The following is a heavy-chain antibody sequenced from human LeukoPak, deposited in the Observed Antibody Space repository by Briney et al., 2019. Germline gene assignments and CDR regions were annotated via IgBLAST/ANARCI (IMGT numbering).Heavy chain of an antibody. D-gene: IGHD2-21*02. V-gene: IGHV3-7*01. J-gene: IGHJ5*02. CDR2: IKQDGSVK. Sequence: GGSLRLSCAASGFTLSRYWMSWVRQAPGKGLEWVANIKQDGSVKYYVDSVKGRFTISRDNAKNSLYLQMNSLRAEDTAVYYCARDLLGDGWFDPWGQGTLVTVSP. CDR1: GFTLSRYW. CDR3: ARDLLGDGWFDP.